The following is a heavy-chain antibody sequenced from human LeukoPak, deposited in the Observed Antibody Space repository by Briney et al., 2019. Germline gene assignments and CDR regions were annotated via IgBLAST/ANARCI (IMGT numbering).Heavy chain of an antibody. V-gene: IGHV4-34*07. CDR3: VGTGEAGGDY. CDR1: GGSFSGYY. J-gene: IGHJ4*02. D-gene: IGHD7-27*01. Sequence: SETLSLTCAVYGGSFSGYYWSWVRQPPGKGLEGIGEINHSGSTNYNPSLTSRITISLDTPKNQCSLKLRHLTASAPARYYFVGTGEAGGDYWGQGTLVTVSS. CDR2: INHSGST.